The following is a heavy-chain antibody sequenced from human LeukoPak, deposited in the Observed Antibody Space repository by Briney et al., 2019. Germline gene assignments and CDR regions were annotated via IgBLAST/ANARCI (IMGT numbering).Heavy chain of an antibody. D-gene: IGHD5-18*01. Sequence: GGSLRLSCAASGFTFSSYRMTWIRQAPGKGREGVANIKQDGSEKYYVDSVRGRFTISRDNAKNSLYLQMNSLRAEDTAVYYCARDTGGGYSCYDCWGQGTLVTVSS. CDR3: ARDTGGGYSCYDC. V-gene: IGHV3-7*01. CDR2: IKQDGSEK. CDR1: GFTFSSYR. J-gene: IGHJ4*02.